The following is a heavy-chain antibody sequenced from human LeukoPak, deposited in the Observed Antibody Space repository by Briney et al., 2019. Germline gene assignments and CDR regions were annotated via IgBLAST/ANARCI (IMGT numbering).Heavy chain of an antibody. D-gene: IGHD6-13*01. Sequence: ASVKVSCKASGYTFTSYYMHWVRQAPGQGLEWMGIINPSGGSTSYAQKFQGRVTMTRDMSTNTVYMELSSLRSEDTAVYYCARDRTFEEQQPQNYFDYWGQGTLVTVSS. V-gene: IGHV1-46*01. CDR2: INPSGGST. CDR3: ARDRTFEEQQPQNYFDY. J-gene: IGHJ4*02. CDR1: GYTFTSYY.